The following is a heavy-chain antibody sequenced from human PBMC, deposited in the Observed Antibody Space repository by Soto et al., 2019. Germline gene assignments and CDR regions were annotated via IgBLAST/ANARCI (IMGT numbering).Heavy chain of an antibody. CDR2: IKSKPDGGTT. CDR3: TTNLPPHIRDTIWYYFFAFDI. D-gene: IGHD3-10*01. V-gene: IGHV3-15*01. Sequence: PWGALRLSCAVSGFTFNNPWMSWVRQAPGKGLGWVGRIKSKPDGGTTDYAAPVKGRFTISRDDSKNTLYLQMNSLKTEDTAVYYYTTNLPPHIRDTIWYYFFAFDIWCHGTLVTV. CDR1: GFTFNNPW. J-gene: IGHJ3*02.